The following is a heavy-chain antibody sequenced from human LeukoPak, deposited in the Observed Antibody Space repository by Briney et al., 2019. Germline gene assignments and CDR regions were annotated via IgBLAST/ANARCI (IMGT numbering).Heavy chain of an antibody. Sequence: GRSLRLSCAASRFTFDDYAMHWVRQAPGKGLEWVSVITWNSGTIAYADSVKGRFTISRDNAKNSLYLQMNNLRVEDMALYYCVKDRYSSSSGNFDYWGQGTLVTVSS. V-gene: IGHV3-9*03. CDR2: ITWNSGTI. CDR3: VKDRYSSSSGNFDY. CDR1: RFTFDDYA. D-gene: IGHD6-6*01. J-gene: IGHJ4*02.